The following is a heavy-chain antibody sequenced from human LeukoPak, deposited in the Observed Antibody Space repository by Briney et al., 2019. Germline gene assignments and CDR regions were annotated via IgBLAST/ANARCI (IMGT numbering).Heavy chain of an antibody. Sequence: GGSLRLSCAASEFTFSSYAMSWVRQAPGKGLEWVSSISANGGSTYYADSVKGRFTISRDNSKNTLYLQMNSLRAEDTAVYYCARAPYYDILTGDAYFDYWGQGTLVTVSS. CDR1: EFTFSSYA. V-gene: IGHV3-23*01. CDR2: ISANGGST. CDR3: ARAPYYDILTGDAYFDY. J-gene: IGHJ4*02. D-gene: IGHD3-9*01.